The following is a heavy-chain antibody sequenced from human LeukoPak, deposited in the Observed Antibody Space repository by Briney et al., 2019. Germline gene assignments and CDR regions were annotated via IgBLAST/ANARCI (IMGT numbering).Heavy chain of an antibody. V-gene: IGHV3-21*01. CDR1: GFTFSSYS. D-gene: IGHD6-25*01. CDR2: ISSSSSYI. J-gene: IGHJ6*03. CDR3: ARFAAGGSYYYYMDV. Sequence: GGSLRLSCAASGFTFSSYSMNWVRQAPGKGLEWVSSISSSSSYIYYTDSVKGRFTISRDNAKNSLYLQMNSLRADDTAVYYCARFAAGGSYYYYMDVWGKGTTVTVSS.